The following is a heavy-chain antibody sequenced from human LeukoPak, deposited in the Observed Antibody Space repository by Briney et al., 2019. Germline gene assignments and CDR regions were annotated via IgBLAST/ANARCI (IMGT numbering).Heavy chain of an antibody. J-gene: IGHJ3*02. CDR1: GFTFSSYA. D-gene: IGHD3-22*01. CDR3: AKECGRHYDDRAFDI. V-gene: IGHV3-30-3*01. CDR2: ISYDGSNK. Sequence: PGRSLRLSCAASGFTFSSYAMHWVRQAPGKGLEWVAVISYDGSNKYYADSVKGRFTISRDNSKNTLYLQMSSLTAEDTAVYYCAKECGRHYDDRAFDIWGQGTMVTVSS.